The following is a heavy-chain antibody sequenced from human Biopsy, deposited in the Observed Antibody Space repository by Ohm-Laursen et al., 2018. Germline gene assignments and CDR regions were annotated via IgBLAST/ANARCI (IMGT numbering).Heavy chain of an antibody. CDR3: AKTRGEVRAAANF. D-gene: IGHD6-13*01. Sequence: SLRLSCAASGFTFSNYAMTWVRQAPGKGLDWVSGVGGSGDSTYYADSVKGRFSISRDNSNNTLYLQMNSLRVDDTAVYYCAKTRGEVRAAANFWGQGTLVTVSS. CDR2: VGGSGDST. CDR1: GFTFSNYA. V-gene: IGHV3-23*01. J-gene: IGHJ4*02.